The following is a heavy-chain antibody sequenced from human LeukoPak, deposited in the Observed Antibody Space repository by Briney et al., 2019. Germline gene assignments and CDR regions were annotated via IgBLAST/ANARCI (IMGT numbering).Heavy chain of an antibody. D-gene: IGHD6-6*01. CDR3: ARLRYSSSATAFDY. CDR2: IYPGDSDS. CDR1: GYIFINYW. Sequence: GESLKISCKGSGYIFINYWIGWVRQMPGKGLEWMGIIYPGDSDSRYSPSFQGQVTISADKSISTVYLQWSSLKASDTAMYYCARLRYSSSATAFDYWGQGTLVTVSS. J-gene: IGHJ4*02. V-gene: IGHV5-51*01.